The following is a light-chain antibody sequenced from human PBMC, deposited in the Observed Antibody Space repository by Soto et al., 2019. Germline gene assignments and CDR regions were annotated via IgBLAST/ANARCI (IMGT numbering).Light chain of an antibody. CDR2: DVS. CDR3: SSYTTSNTFYV. V-gene: IGLV2-14*03. CDR1: SSDVGGYNY. J-gene: IGLJ1*01. Sequence: QSALTQPASVSGSPGQSITISCIGTSSDVGGYNYVSWYQQYPGKAPKLMIYDVSNRPSGVSNRFSGSKSGNTASLTISGLQAEDEADYYCSSYTTSNTFYVFGTGTKLTVL.